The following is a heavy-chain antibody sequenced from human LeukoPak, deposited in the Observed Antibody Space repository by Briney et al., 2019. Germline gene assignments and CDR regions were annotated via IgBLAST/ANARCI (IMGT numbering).Heavy chain of an antibody. CDR2: ISSSSSYI. J-gene: IGHJ5*02. Sequence: GGSLRLSCAASGFTFSSYGMHWVRQAPGKGLEWVSSISSSSSYIYYADSVKGRFTISRDNSENTLFLQMNNLGAEDTAVYYCARVKSTWGQGTLVTVSS. CDR1: GFTFSSYG. V-gene: IGHV3-21*01. CDR3: ARVKST.